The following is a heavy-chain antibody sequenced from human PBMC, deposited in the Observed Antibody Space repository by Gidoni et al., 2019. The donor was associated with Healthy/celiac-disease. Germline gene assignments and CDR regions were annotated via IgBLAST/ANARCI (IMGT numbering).Heavy chain of an antibody. CDR3: ARGTSIAARCWFDP. J-gene: IGHJ5*02. CDR2: INHSGST. V-gene: IGHV4-34*01. Sequence: QVQLQQWGAGLLKPSETLSLTCAVHGGSFSGYYWSWIRQPPGKGLEWIGEINHSGSTNNNPSLKSRVTISVDTSKNQFSLKLSSVTAADTAVYYCARGTSIAARCWFDPWGQGTLVTVSS. CDR1: GGSFSGYY. D-gene: IGHD6-6*01.